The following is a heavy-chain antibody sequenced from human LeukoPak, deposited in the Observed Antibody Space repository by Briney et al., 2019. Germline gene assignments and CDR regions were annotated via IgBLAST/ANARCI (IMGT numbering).Heavy chain of an antibody. CDR2: VYYTGTT. V-gene: IGHV4-39*07. CDR1: GGSISSTNYY. D-gene: IGHD1-26*01. CDR3: ARRWVWSGSYRANYYMDV. Sequence: PSETLSLTCNVSGGSISSTNYYWGWIRQAPGKGLEWLGNVYYTGTTYYNPSLKSRLTISVDTSNNQFSLKLSSVTAADTAVYYCARRWVWSGSYRANYYMDVWGKGTTVTVSS. J-gene: IGHJ6*03.